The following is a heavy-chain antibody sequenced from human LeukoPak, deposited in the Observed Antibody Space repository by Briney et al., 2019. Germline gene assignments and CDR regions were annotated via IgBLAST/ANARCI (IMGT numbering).Heavy chain of an antibody. V-gene: IGHV3-9*01. D-gene: IGHD6-19*01. J-gene: IGHJ3*02. Sequence: GRSLRLSCAASGFTFDDYAMHWVRQAPGKGLEWVSGISWNSGSIGYADSVKGRFTISRDNAKNSLYLQMNSLRAEDTALYYCAKDAAFLQWLGNDAFDIWGQGTMVTVSS. CDR2: ISWNSGSI. CDR3: AKDAAFLQWLGNDAFDI. CDR1: GFTFDDYA.